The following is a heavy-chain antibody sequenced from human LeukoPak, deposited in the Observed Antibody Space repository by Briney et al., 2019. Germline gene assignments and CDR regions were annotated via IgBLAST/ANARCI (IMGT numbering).Heavy chain of an antibody. J-gene: IGHJ4*02. Sequence: SETLSLTCTVSGGSISSSSYYWGWIRQPPGKGLEWIGSIYYSGSTYYNPSPKSRVTISVDTSKNQFSLKLSSVTAADTAVYYCARDGYETDYWGQGTLVTVSS. V-gene: IGHV4-39*07. D-gene: IGHD5-12*01. CDR1: GGSISSSSYY. CDR3: ARDGYETDY. CDR2: IYYSGST.